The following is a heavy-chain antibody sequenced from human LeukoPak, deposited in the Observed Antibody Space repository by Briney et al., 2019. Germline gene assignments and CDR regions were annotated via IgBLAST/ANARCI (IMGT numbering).Heavy chain of an antibody. CDR1: GFTFSKYA. J-gene: IGHJ4*02. CDR2: ISPSDGNT. Sequence: QTGGSLTLSCAASGFTFSKYAMSWVRQAPGKGLEWVSAISPSDGNTFYADSVKGRFTISRDNSKNTLSLQMNSLRAEDTALYYCAKDSSGPYGITEWGQGTLVTVSS. CDR3: AKDSSGPYGITE. V-gene: IGHV3-23*01. D-gene: IGHD3-3*01.